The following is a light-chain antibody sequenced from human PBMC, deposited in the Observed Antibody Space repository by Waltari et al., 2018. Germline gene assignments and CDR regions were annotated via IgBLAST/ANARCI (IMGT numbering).Light chain of an antibody. CDR3: QQYNSYSPWT. CDR2: KAS. V-gene: IGKV1-5*03. Sequence: DIQMTQFPSTLSASVGDRVTITCRASQSISSWLAWYQQKPGKAPKLLIYKASSLESGVPSRFSGSGSGTGFTLTISSLQPDDFATYYCQQYNSYSPWTFGQGTKVEIK. J-gene: IGKJ1*01. CDR1: QSISSW.